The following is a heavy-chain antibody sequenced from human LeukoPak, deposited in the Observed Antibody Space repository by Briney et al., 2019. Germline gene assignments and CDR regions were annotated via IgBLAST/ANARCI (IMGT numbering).Heavy chain of an antibody. J-gene: IGHJ4*02. Sequence: GGSLRLSCAASGFTFSTYSMTWVRQAPGKGLEWLSYISSSGAIYYADSVKGRFTISRENAKNSLHLQMNSLRAEDTAVYYCARVRRYYDSSNHYFDYWGQGTLVTVSS. V-gene: IGHV3-48*01. CDR2: ISSSGAI. CDR1: GFTFSTYS. CDR3: ARVRRYYDSSNHYFDY. D-gene: IGHD3-22*01.